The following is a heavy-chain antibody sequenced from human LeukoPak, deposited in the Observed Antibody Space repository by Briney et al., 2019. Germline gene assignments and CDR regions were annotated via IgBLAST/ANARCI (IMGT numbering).Heavy chain of an antibody. CDR1: GGTISSYY. D-gene: IGHD1-26*01. V-gene: IGHV4-4*07. CDR2: IYSGAST. Sequence: SETLSLTCTVSGGTISSYYWSWIRQRAGKGLEWTGRIYSGASTNYNPSLTSRVTMSVDSSNNQFSLKLSSVTAADTAVFYCARENTGSYREFDYWGQGTLVTVSS. J-gene: IGHJ4*02. CDR3: ARENTGSYREFDY.